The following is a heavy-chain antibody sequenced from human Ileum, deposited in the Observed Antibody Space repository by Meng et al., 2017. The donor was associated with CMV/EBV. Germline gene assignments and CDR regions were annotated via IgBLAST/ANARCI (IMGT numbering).Heavy chain of an antibody. CDR1: VGSISGYC. D-gene: IGHD2-2*01. V-gene: IGHV4-4*07. CDR3: ARGSSSWAFDY. Sequence: QVLLAWLGQGLVRPSETWSSPCTASVGSISGYCWRWIRRPAPKGLEWIGRVSSSGSTDYNPTLQSRVTMSVDTSKNQFSLKLSSVTDADTAVYSCARGSSSWAFDYWGQGTLVTVSS. J-gene: IGHJ4*02. CDR2: VSSSGST.